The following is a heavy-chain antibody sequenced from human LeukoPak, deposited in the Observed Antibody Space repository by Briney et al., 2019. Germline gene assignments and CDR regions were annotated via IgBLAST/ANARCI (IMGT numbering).Heavy chain of an antibody. V-gene: IGHV1-8*03. CDR3: ARLNREQWLVHEAAFDI. J-gene: IGHJ3*02. Sequence: GASVKVSCKASGYTFTSYDINWVRQATGQGLEWMGWMNPNSGNTGYAQKFQGRVTITRSTSISTAYMELSSLRSEDTAVYYCARLNREQWLVHEAAFDIWGQGTMVTVSS. CDR2: MNPNSGNT. D-gene: IGHD6-19*01. CDR1: GYTFTSYD.